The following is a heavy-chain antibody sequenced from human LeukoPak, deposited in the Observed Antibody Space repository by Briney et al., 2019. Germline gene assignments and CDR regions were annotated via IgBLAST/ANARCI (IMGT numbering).Heavy chain of an antibody. CDR3: AKFQGSSGYFY. V-gene: IGHV3-7*01. CDR2: IKQDGSGK. CDR1: GFTFSTYA. J-gene: IGHJ4*02. D-gene: IGHD3-22*01. Sequence: GGSLRLSCAASGFTFSTYAMSWVRQAPGKGLEWVANIKQDGSGKYYVDSVKGRFTISRDNAKNSLYLQMNSLRAEDTAVYYCAKFQGSSGYFYWGQGALVTVSS.